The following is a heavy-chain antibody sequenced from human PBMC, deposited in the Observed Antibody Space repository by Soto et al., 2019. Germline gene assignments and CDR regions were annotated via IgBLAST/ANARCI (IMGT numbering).Heavy chain of an antibody. CDR1: GGTFSSYA. Sequence: QVQLVQSGAEVKKPGSSVKVSCKASGGTFSSYAIGWVRQAPGQGLEWMGGIIPIFGTANYAQKFQGRVTITADESTSTAYMELSSLRSEDTAVYYCAREGLGSPPYGMDVWGQGTTVTVSS. CDR3: AREGLGSPPYGMDV. V-gene: IGHV1-69*01. J-gene: IGHJ6*02. D-gene: IGHD2-15*01. CDR2: IIPIFGTA.